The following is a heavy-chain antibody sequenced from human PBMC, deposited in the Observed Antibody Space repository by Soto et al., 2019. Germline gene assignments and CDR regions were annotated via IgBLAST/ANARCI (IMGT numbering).Heavy chain of an antibody. CDR3: ARQPIRYRELAFDY. J-gene: IGHJ4*02. V-gene: IGHV4-39*01. CDR1: GGSISSSSYY. Sequence: QLQLQESGPGLVKPSETLSLTCTVSGGSISSSSYYWGWIRQPPGKGLEWIGSIYYSGSTYYNPSLKSRVTISVDTSKNQFSLKLSSVTAADTAVYYCARQPIRYRELAFDYWGQGTLVTVSS. D-gene: IGHD1-26*01. CDR2: IYYSGST.